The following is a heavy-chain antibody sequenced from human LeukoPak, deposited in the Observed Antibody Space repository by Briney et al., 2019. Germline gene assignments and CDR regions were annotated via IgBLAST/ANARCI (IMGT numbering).Heavy chain of an antibody. CDR2: IYYSGST. V-gene: IGHV4-59*01. J-gene: IGHJ4*02. Sequence: SETLSLTSTVSGGSISSYYWSWIRQSPGKGLEWIGFIYYSGSTTYNPSLKSRVTISVDTSKNQFSLKLSSVTAADTAVYYCARDKKGTSCYDYWGQGTLVTVSS. D-gene: IGHD2-2*01. CDR3: ARDKKGTSCYDY. CDR1: GGSISSYY.